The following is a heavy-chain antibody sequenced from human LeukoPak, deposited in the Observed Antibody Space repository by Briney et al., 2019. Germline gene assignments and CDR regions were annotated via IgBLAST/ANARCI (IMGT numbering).Heavy chain of an antibody. Sequence: SETLSLTCTVSGGSISNYYLSWIRQPAGKGLEWIGRIYSRVTTYNPSLKSRVTMSADTPRNHVSLTLNSVTAADTAVYYCARDSGTTGEVKFDPWGQGTLVTVSS. V-gene: IGHV4-4*07. CDR2: IYSRVT. J-gene: IGHJ5*02. CDR3: ARDSGTTGEVKFDP. D-gene: IGHD3-10*01. CDR1: GGSISNYY.